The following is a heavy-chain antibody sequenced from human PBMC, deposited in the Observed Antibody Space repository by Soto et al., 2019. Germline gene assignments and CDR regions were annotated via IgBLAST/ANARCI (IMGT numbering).Heavy chain of an antibody. CDR2: ISSASGST. CDR3: AKNPSSSGWYYFDH. V-gene: IGHV3-23*01. D-gene: IGHD6-19*01. CDR1: GFTFSRYA. J-gene: IGHJ4*02. Sequence: SLRLSCVASGFTFSRYAMSWVRQAPGKGLEWVSSISSASGSTYYADSVKGRFTITRDNSKNTLYVQMTRLRAEDTAVYYCAKNPSSSGWYYFDHWGQGTLVTVS.